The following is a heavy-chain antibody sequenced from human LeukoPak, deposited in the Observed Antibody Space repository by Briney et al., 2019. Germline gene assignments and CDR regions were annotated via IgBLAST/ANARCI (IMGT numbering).Heavy chain of an antibody. D-gene: IGHD6-13*01. CDR1: VFTFSSYS. J-gene: IGHJ4*02. Sequence: GGSLRLSCAASVFTFSSYSMNWVRQAPGKGLEWVSSISSSSSYIYYADSVKGRFTISRDNAKNSLYLQMNSLRAEDTAVYYCAGFIAAPYYLDYWGRGTLVTVSS. CDR2: ISSSSSYI. V-gene: IGHV3-21*01. CDR3: AGFIAAPYYLDY.